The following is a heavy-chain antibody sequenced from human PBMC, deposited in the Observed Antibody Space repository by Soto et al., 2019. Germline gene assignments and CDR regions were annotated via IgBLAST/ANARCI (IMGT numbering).Heavy chain of an antibody. D-gene: IGHD3-10*01. CDR1: GYTFTSYG. V-gene: IGHV1-18*01. CDR3: ARDKGSRGWFGDPGRFDP. CDR2: ISAYNGNT. Sequence: QVQLVQSGAEVKKPGASVKVSCKASGYTFTSYGISWVRQAPGQGLEWMGWISAYNGNTNYAQKLQGRGTMTTDTSTSTAYMELRSLRSDDTAVYYCARDKGSRGWFGDPGRFDPWGQGTLVTVSS. J-gene: IGHJ5*02.